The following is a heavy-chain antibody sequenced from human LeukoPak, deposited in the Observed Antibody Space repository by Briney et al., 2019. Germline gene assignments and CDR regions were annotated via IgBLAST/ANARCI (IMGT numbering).Heavy chain of an antibody. D-gene: IGHD6-19*01. CDR1: VGSISSGVYH. V-gene: IGHV4-30-2*01. Sequence: SQTLSLTCTVSVGSISSGVYHWSWIRQPPGKGLEWIGYIYHSGSTYYNPSLKSLVTISVDRSKNQFALKVSSVTAGDMAVYYCAREGYSSGWRLDYWGQGTLVTVSS. CDR3: AREGYSSGWRLDY. CDR2: IYHSGST. J-gene: IGHJ4*02.